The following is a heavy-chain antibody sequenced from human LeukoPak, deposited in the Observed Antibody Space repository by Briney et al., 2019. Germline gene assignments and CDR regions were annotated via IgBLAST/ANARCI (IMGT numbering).Heavy chain of an antibody. CDR2: INHSGST. D-gene: IGHD4-23*01. J-gene: IGHJ5*02. CDR3: ATLGDYGGSPAVDNWFDP. CDR1: GGSFSGYY. Sequence: PSETLSLTCAVYGGSFSGYYWSWIRQPPGKGLEWIGEINHSGSTNYNPSLKSRVTISVDTSKNQFSLKLSSVTAAGTAVYYCATLGDYGGSPAVDNWFDPWGQGTLVTVSS. V-gene: IGHV4-34*01.